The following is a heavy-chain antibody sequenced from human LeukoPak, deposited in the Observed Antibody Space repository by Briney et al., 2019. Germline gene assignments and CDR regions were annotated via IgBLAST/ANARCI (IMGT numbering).Heavy chain of an antibody. V-gene: IGHV3-30*04. CDR1: GFTFSSYA. D-gene: IGHD3-22*01. J-gene: IGHJ6*03. CDR2: ISYDGSNK. CDR3: AREYYYDSSGIGAFYYMDV. Sequence: PGGSLRLSCAASGFTFSSYAMHWVRQAPGKGLEWVAVISYDGSNKYYADSVKGRFTISRDNAKNSLYLQMNSLRAEDTAVYYCAREYYYDSSGIGAFYYMDVWGKGTTVTVSS.